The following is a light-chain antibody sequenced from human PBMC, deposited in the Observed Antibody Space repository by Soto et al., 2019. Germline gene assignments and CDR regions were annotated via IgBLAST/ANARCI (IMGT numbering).Light chain of an antibody. CDR2: GAS. CDR3: LQYDTSPRT. Sequence: EIVLTQSPGTLTLSPGERATLSCRASQSVSSGYLAWFQQKPGQAPRLLIHGASSRATGIPDRFSGSGSGTDFTLTISRLEPEHFAVYYCLQYDTSPRTFGQGTKVEIK. J-gene: IGKJ1*01. V-gene: IGKV3-20*01. CDR1: QSVSSGY.